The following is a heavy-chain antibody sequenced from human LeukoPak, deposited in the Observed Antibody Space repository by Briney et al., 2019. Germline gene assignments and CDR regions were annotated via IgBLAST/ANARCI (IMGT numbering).Heavy chain of an antibody. CDR1: GFTFSSYA. V-gene: IGHV3-23*01. Sequence: GGSLRLSCAASGFTFSSYAMSWVRQAPGKGLEWVSAISGSGGSTYYADSVKGRFTISRDNSKNTLYLQMNSLRAEDTAVYYCAAWDTAMVPDVDAFDIWGRGTMVTVSS. J-gene: IGHJ3*02. D-gene: IGHD5-18*01. CDR3: AAWDTAMVPDVDAFDI. CDR2: ISGSGGST.